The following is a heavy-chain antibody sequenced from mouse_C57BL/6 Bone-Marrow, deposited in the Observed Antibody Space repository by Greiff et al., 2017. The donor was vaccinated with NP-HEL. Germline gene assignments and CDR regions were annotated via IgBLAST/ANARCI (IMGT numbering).Heavy chain of an antibody. CDR3: ARLGWNY. D-gene: IGHD3-3*01. CDR2: IDPSDSYT. V-gene: IGHV1-59*01. CDR1: GDTCTSYW. J-gene: IGHJ2*01. Sequence: QVQLQQPGAELVRPGTSVKLSGKAAGDTCTSYWRHGVKQRPGQGLEWIGVIDPSDSYTNYNQKFKGKATLTVDTSSSTAYMQLSSLTSEDSAVYYCARLGWNYWGQGTTLTVSS.